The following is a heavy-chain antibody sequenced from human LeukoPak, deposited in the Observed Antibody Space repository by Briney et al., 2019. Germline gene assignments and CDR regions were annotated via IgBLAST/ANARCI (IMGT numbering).Heavy chain of an antibody. CDR1: VASISSNY. D-gene: IGHD6-13*01. V-gene: IGHV4-59*01. CDR3: AVSSWSLETFDY. CDR2: IYYGGST. Sequence: PSETLSLTCPVPVASISSNYWGWIRQPPGKGLEWIGYIYYGGSTNYNPSLKSRVTISVDTSKNQFSLKLSSVTAADTAVYYCAVSSWSLETFDYWGQGTLVTVSS. J-gene: IGHJ4*02.